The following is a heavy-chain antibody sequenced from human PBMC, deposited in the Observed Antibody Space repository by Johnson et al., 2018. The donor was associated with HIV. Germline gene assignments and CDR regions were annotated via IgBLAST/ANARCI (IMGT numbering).Heavy chain of an antibody. CDR1: DFTFSSYG. CDR3: AKDVNEWVAWIQLLAPAFDI. V-gene: IGHV3-30*02. D-gene: IGHD5-18*01. CDR2: IQYDGSNK. Sequence: QVLLVESGGGVVQPGGSLRLSCAASDFTFSSYGMHWVRQAPGKGLEWVTFIQYDGSNKYYADSVKGRFTISRDNSKNTVYLQMNSLGAEDTAGYSCAKDVNEWVAWIQLLAPAFDIWGQGTMVTVSS. J-gene: IGHJ3*02.